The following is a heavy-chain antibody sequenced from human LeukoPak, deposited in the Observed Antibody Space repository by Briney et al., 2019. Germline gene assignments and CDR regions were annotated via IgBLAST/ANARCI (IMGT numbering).Heavy chain of an antibody. CDR2: FDPEDGET. V-gene: IGHV1-24*01. Sequence: ASVKVSCKVSGYTLTELSMHWVRQAPGKGLEWMGGFDPEDGETIYAQKFQGRVTMTEDTSTDTAYMELSSLRSEDTAVYYRATYDILTGGDAFDIWGQGTMVTVSS. CDR1: GYTLTELS. J-gene: IGHJ3*02. D-gene: IGHD3-9*01. CDR3: ATYDILTGGDAFDI.